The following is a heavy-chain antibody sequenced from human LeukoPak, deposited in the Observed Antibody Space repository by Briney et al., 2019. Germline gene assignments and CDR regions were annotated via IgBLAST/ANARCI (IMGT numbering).Heavy chain of an antibody. D-gene: IGHD3-10*01. CDR1: GFTFSSYE. V-gene: IGHV3-48*03. CDR2: ISSSGSTI. CDR3: ARDLRRHDASDI. J-gene: IGHJ3*02. Sequence: GGSLRLSCAASGFTFSSYEMNWVRQAPGEGLEWVSYISSSGSTIYYADSVKGRFTISRDNAKNSLYLQMNSLRAEDTAVYYCARDLRRHDASDIWGQGTMVTVSS.